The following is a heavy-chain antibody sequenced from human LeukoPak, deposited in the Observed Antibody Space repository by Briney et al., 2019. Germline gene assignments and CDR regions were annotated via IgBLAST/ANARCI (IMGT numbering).Heavy chain of an antibody. CDR2: IYYSGST. Sequence: PGGSLRLSCAASGFTFSPYSMNWVRQPPGKGLEWIGSIYYSGSTYYNPSLKSRVTISVDTSKNQFSLKLSSVTAADTAVYYCARDLNWNDDMGFDYWGQGTLVTVSS. J-gene: IGHJ4*02. V-gene: IGHV4-39*07. CDR3: ARDLNWNDDMGFDY. CDR1: GFTFSPYS. D-gene: IGHD1-1*01.